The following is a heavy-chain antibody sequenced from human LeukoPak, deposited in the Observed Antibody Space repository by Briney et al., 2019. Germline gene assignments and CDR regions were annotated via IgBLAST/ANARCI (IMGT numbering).Heavy chain of an antibody. D-gene: IGHD1-26*01. V-gene: IGHV3-30*18. J-gene: IGHJ4*02. CDR3: AKGHTNGILDH. CDR1: GFTFSSYG. Sequence: PGRSLRLSCAASGFTFSSYGMHWVRQAPGKGLEWVAVISYDGSNKYYADSVKGRFTISRDNSKNTLYLQMNSLRAEDTAVYYCAKGHTNGILDHWGQGTLVTVSS. CDR2: ISYDGSNK.